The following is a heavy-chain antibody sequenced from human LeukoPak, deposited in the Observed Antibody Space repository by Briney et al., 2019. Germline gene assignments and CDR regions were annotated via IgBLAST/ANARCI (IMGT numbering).Heavy chain of an antibody. CDR3: AKEVGAYCSGDTCNAMDL. Sequence: GGSLRLSCAGSGFTFEGYDIHWVRQVPGKGLEWVSSISWNGGSKGYADSVKGRFTISRDDARNSAYLQMNNLRVEDTALYYCAKEVGAYCSGDTCNAMDLWGQGTTVIVSS. J-gene: IGHJ6*02. V-gene: IGHV3-9*01. CDR1: GFTFEGYD. CDR2: ISWNGGSK. D-gene: IGHD2-15*01.